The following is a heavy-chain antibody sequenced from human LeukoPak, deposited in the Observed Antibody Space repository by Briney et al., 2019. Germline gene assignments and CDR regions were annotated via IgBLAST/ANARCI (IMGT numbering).Heavy chain of an antibody. Sequence: GGSLRLSCAASGFTFSSYWMSWVRQAPGKGLEWVANIKQDGSEKYYVDSVKGRFTISRDNAKNSLYLQMNSLRAEDTAVYYCAREEIVVVPAATSDAFDIWGQGTMVTVSS. V-gene: IGHV3-7*01. CDR1: GFTFSSYW. CDR2: IKQDGSEK. D-gene: IGHD2-2*01. CDR3: AREEIVVVPAATSDAFDI. J-gene: IGHJ3*02.